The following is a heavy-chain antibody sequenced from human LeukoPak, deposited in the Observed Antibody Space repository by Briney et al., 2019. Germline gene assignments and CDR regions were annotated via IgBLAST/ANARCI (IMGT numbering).Heavy chain of an antibody. CDR1: GYTFTGYY. CDR2: INPNSGGT. Sequence: ASVKVSCKASGYTFTGYYMHWVRQAPGQGLERMGWINPNSGGTKYAQQFQGRVTMTRDTSISTAYMELSGLRSDDTAVYYCARMADLDYWGQGTLVTVSS. J-gene: IGHJ4*02. CDR3: ARMADLDY. V-gene: IGHV1-2*02. D-gene: IGHD5-24*01.